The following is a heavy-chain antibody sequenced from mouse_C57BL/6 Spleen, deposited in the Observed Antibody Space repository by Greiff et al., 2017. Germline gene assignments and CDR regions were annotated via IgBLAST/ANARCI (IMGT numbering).Heavy chain of an antibody. D-gene: IGHD1-1*01. Sequence: QVQLQQPGAELVKPGASVKLSCKASGYTFTSYWMHWVKQRPGQGLEWIGMIHPNSGSTNYNEKFKSKATLTVDKSSSTAYMQLSSLTSEDSAVYYCARGYYGSSSSYWYFDVWGTGTTVTVSS. CDR1: GYTFTSYW. J-gene: IGHJ1*03. V-gene: IGHV1-64*01. CDR2: IHPNSGST. CDR3: ARGYYGSSSSYWYFDV.